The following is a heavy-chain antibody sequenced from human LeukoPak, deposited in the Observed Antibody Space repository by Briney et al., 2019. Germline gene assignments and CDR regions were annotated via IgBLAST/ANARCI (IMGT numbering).Heavy chain of an antibody. CDR1: GFTFSSYS. Sequence: GGSLRLSCAASGFTFSSYSMHWVRQTPGKGLEYVSAINNNGGRTYYANSVKGRFTISRDNSKNTLFLQMGSLRDEDMGVYYCARVRYGSGSYYNDYWGQGTLVTVPS. CDR3: ARVRYGSGSYYNDY. CDR2: INNNGGRT. D-gene: IGHD3-10*01. V-gene: IGHV3-64*01. J-gene: IGHJ4*02.